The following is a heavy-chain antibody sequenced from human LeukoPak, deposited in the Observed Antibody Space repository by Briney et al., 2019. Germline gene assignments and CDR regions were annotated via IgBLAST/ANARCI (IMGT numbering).Heavy chain of an antibody. J-gene: IGHJ6*03. V-gene: IGHV3-7*01. CDR3: AGSGYDLVYYYYMDV. D-gene: IGHD5-12*01. CDR2: IKQDGSEK. Sequence: GGSLRLSCAASGFTFSSYWMSWVRQAPGKGLEWVANIKQDGSEKYYVDSVKGRFTISRDNAKNSLYLQMNSLRAEDTAVYYCAGSGYDLVYYYYMDVWGKGSTVTVSS. CDR1: GFTFSSYW.